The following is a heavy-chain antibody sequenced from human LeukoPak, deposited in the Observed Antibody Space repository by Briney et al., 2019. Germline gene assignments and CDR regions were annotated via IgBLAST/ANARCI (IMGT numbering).Heavy chain of an antibody. CDR3: ARHGGSTLWD. V-gene: IGHV5-10-1*01. CDR1: GYRFTTYW. Sequence: GESLKISCQGSGYRFTTYWISWVRQMPGKGLEWMGRIDPSDSYTNYSPSFQGHVTISADKSISTAFLQWRSLKASDTAMYYCARHGGSTLWDWGQGTLVTVSS. CDR2: IDPSDSYT. J-gene: IGHJ4*02. D-gene: IGHD2-21*01.